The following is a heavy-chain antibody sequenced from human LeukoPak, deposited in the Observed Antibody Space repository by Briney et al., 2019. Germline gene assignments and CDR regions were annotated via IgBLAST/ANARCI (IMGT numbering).Heavy chain of an antibody. V-gene: IGHV4-30-2*01. CDR2: IYHSGST. D-gene: IGHD6-13*01. CDR3: ARVIAAAGTNWFDP. J-gene: IGHJ5*02. CDR1: GGSISSGGYS. Sequence: PSETLSLTCAVSGGSISSGGYSWSWIRQPPGKGLEWIGYIYHSGSTYYNPSLKSRVTISVDRSKNQFSLKLSSVTAADTAVYYCARVIAAAGTNWFDPWGQGTLVTVSS.